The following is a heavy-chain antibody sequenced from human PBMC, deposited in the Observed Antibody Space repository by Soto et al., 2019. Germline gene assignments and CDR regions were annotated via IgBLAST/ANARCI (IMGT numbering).Heavy chain of an antibody. Sequence: SDTLSPTCTVSGGSISSYYCTCIRQPPGKGLEWIGYIYYSGSTNYNPSLKSRVTISVDTSKNQFSLKLSSVTAADTAVYYCARSYSSGWLLGPNWFDPWGQGTLVTVS. J-gene: IGHJ5*02. V-gene: IGHV4-59*01. D-gene: IGHD6-19*01. CDR1: GGSISSYY. CDR2: IYYSGST. CDR3: ARSYSSGWLLGPNWFDP.